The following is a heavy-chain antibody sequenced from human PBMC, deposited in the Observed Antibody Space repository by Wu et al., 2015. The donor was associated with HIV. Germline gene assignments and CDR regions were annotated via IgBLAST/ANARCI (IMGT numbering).Heavy chain of an antibody. Sequence: QMQLVQSGAEVRKPGASVKVSCKTSGYAFTGYYMHWVRQAPGQGLEWMGWINDDTGDTRYAQKFQGRVTMTRDTSISTGYMELRRLTSDDLAVYFCVRRQNWNLNNYHFDYWGQGTLVTVSS. J-gene: IGHJ4*02. V-gene: IGHV1-2*02. CDR2: INDDTGDT. CDR1: GYAFTGYY. D-gene: IGHD1-1*01. CDR3: VRRQNWNLNNYHFDY.